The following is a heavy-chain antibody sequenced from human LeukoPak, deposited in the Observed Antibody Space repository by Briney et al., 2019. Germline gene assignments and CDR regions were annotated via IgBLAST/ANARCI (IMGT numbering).Heavy chain of an antibody. CDR2: IWYDGSNK. V-gene: IGHV3-33*01. Sequence: GGSLRLSCAASGFTFSSYGMHWVRQAPGKGLEWVAVIWYDGSNKYYADSVKGRFTISRDNSKNTLYLQMNSLRAEDTAVYYCARRQRKGTTGTTYYYYYYYMDVWGKGTTVTVSS. CDR3: ARRQRKGTTGTTYYYYYYYMDV. CDR1: GFTFSSYG. J-gene: IGHJ6*03. D-gene: IGHD1-1*01.